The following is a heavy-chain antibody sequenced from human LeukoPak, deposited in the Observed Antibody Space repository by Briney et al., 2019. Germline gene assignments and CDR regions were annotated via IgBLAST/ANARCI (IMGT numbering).Heavy chain of an antibody. CDR1: GGSISSYY. V-gene: IGHV4-4*07. Sequence: SETLSLTCTVSGGSISSYYWSWIRQPAGKGLEWIGRICTSGSTNYNPSLESRVTMSVETSKNQFSLKLRSVTAADTAVYYCASYRYYYDTSGYEPTAFDIWGQGTMVTVSS. D-gene: IGHD3-22*01. CDR2: ICTSGST. J-gene: IGHJ3*02. CDR3: ASYRYYYDTSGYEPTAFDI.